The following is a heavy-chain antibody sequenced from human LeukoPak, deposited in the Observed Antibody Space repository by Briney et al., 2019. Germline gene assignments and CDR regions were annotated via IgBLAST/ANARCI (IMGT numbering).Heavy chain of an antibody. CDR3: TRGWELLRHYYYYYYMDV. CDR1: GFTFADYA. CDR2: IRSKAYGGTT. D-gene: IGHD1-26*01. Sequence: GGSLRLSCTASGFTFADYAMSWVRQAPGKGLEWVGFIRSKAYGGTTEYAAFVKGRFTISRDDSKSIAYLQMNSLKTEDTAVYYCTRGWELLRHYYYYYYMDVWGKGTTVTISS. J-gene: IGHJ6*03. V-gene: IGHV3-49*04.